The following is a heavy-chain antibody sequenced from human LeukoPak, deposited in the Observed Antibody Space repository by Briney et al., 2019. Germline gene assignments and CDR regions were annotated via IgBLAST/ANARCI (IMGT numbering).Heavy chain of an antibody. V-gene: IGHV3-48*03. J-gene: IGHJ4*02. Sequence: GGSLRLSCAASGFNFSRYEMNWVRQAPGKGLEWVSYISSSGSTIYYADSVKGRFTISRDNAKNSLYLQMNSLRAEDTAVYYCAREDEDRGTDYFDSWGQGTLVTVSS. CDR1: GFNFSRYE. D-gene: IGHD2-15*01. CDR3: AREDEDRGTDYFDS. CDR2: ISSSGSTI.